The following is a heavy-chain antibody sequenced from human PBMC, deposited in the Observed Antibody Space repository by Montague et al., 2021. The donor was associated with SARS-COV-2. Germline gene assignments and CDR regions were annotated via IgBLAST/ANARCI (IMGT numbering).Heavy chain of an antibody. V-gene: IGHV4-39*01. Sequence: SETLSLTCTVSGGSISSSSYYWDWIRQPPGKGLEWIGSIYYSGSTYYNPSLKSRVTISVDTSKNQFSLKLSSVTAADTAVYYCARHSKVAFVRWLQPRGGFDYWGQGTLVTVSS. CDR2: IYYSGST. J-gene: IGHJ4*02. D-gene: IGHD5-24*01. CDR3: ARHSKVAFVRWLQPRGGFDY. CDR1: GGSISSSSYY.